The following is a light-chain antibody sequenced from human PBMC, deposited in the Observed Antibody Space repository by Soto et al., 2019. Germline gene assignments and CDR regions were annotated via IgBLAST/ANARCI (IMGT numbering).Light chain of an antibody. Sequence: EIVLIQSPGTLSLSPGERATFSCRASQSVSSYLAWYQQKPGQAPRLLIYDSFNRATGIPARFSGSGSGTDFTLTISSLEPEDFAVYYCQQYGGSVPWTFGQGTKVDIK. CDR1: QSVSSY. V-gene: IGKV3-11*01. CDR3: QQYGGSVPWT. J-gene: IGKJ1*01. CDR2: DSF.